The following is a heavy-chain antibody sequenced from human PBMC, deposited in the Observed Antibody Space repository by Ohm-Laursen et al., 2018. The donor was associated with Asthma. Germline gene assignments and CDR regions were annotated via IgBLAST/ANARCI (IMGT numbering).Heavy chain of an antibody. Sequence: GSLRLSCAAPGFAFSSYAMSWVRQAPGKGLEWVSVISGSGGSTYYADSVKGRCTISRDNSKNTLYLQMNSLRAEDTAVYYCAKDRVYGDGLLAYDYWGQGTLVTVSS. CDR3: AKDRVYGDGLLAYDY. D-gene: IGHD2-8*01. J-gene: IGHJ4*02. CDR2: ISGSGGST. V-gene: IGHV3-23*01. CDR1: GFAFSSYA.